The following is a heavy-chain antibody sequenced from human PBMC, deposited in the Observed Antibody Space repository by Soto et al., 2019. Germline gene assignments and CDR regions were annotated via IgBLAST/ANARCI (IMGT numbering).Heavy chain of an antibody. CDR2: IIPIFGTA. Sequence: SVKVSCKASGGTFSSYAISWVRQAPGQGLEWMGGIIPIFGTANYAQKFQGRVTITADESTSTAYMELSSLRSEDTAVYCCARVYNWNYALDYWGQGTLVTVSS. V-gene: IGHV1-69*13. CDR3: ARVYNWNYALDY. D-gene: IGHD1-7*01. J-gene: IGHJ4*02. CDR1: GGTFSSYA.